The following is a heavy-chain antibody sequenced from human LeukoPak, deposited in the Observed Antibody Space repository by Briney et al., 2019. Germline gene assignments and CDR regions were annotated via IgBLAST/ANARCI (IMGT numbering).Heavy chain of an antibody. CDR2: IYSSGST. CDR1: EFTVSQNY. D-gene: IGHD2-21*02. CDR3: ATLARRVTVILDH. Sequence: GGSLRPSCVTSEFTVSQNYMSWVRQAPGKGLEWVSVIYSSGSTYYADSVKGRFTIFRDNSKNTVYLQMSSVRVEDTAVYYCATLARRVTVILDHWGQGTLVTVSS. V-gene: IGHV3-66*01. J-gene: IGHJ4*02.